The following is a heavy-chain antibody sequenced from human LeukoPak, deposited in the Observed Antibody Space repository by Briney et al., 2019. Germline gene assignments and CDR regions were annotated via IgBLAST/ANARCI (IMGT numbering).Heavy chain of an antibody. CDR1: GGSFSNYA. Sequence: SVKVSCKASGGSFSNYAITWVRQAPGQGLEWMGRIIPIFGATTYAPKFQGRVTITADMGSSTAYLELTGLTSEDTALYFCAKQGAVRQDYYMDVWGNGTTVIVSS. D-gene: IGHD3-16*01. CDR2: IIPIFGAT. CDR3: AKQGAVRQDYYMDV. V-gene: IGHV1-69*06. J-gene: IGHJ6*03.